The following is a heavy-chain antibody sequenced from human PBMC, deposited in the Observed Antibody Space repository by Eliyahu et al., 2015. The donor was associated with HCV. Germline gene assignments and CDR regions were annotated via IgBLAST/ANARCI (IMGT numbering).Heavy chain of an antibody. V-gene: IGHV1-69*01. D-gene: IGHD6-19*01. CDR1: GGTFSPYY. Sequence: QVQLVQSGAEVKKPGSSVKVSCKASGGTFSPYYQLWVRQAPGQGLEWMGGIIPAFGKPNYAQNFQGRVTITADESTSTAYMELSSLRFEDTAVYYCALEGGSSGPRWFDPWGQGTLVIVSS. J-gene: IGHJ5*02. CDR2: IIPAFGKP. CDR3: ALEGGSSGPRWFDP.